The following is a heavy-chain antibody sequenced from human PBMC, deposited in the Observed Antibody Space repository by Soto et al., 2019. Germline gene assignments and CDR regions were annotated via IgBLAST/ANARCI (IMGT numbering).Heavy chain of an antibody. D-gene: IGHD6-13*01. CDR1: GGSISSGGYY. V-gene: IGHV4-31*03. CDR3: ARGLARIAAASYYYYYYMDV. CDR2: IYYSGST. J-gene: IGHJ6*03. Sequence: PSETLSLTCTVSGGSISSGGYYWSWIRQHPGKGLEWIGYIYYSGSTYYNPSLKSRVTISVDTSKNQFSLKLSSVTTADTAVYYCARGLARIAAASYYYYYYMDVWGKGTAVTVSS.